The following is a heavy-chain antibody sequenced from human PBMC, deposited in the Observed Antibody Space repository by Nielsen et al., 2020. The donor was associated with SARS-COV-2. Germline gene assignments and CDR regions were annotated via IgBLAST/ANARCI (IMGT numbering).Heavy chain of an antibody. Sequence: GGSLRLSCAASGFTFSSYAMHWVRQAPGKGLEWVAVISYDGSNKYYADSVRGRPTISRDNSKNTLYLQMNSLRADDTAVYSCARVMQGNFDYWGQGTLVTVSS. J-gene: IGHJ4*02. CDR1: GFTFSSYA. CDR2: ISYDGSNK. V-gene: IGHV3-30-3*01. CDR3: ARVMQGNFDY.